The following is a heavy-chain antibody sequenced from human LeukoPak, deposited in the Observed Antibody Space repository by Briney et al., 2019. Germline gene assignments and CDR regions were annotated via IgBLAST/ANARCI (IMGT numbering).Heavy chain of an antibody. CDR1: GGSISSYY. CDR3: ATGRYYFDY. J-gene: IGHJ4*02. Sequence: PSETLSLTCTVSGGSISSYYCSWIRQPPGKGLEWIGDIDYSGSPNYSPSLKSRVTISLDTSKNRFSLKLNSVTAADTAVYYCATGRYYFDYWGQGTLVTVSS. CDR2: IDYSGSP. V-gene: IGHV4-59*01. D-gene: IGHD3-3*01.